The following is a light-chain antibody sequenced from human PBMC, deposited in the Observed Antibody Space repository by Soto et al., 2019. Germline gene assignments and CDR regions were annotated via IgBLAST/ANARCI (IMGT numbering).Light chain of an antibody. V-gene: IGLV1-40*01. CDR1: SSNIGAGYD. Sequence: QSVLTQPPSVSGAPGQRVTISCTGSSSNIGAGYDVHWYQQLPGTAPKLLIYGNSNRPSGVPDRFSGSKSGTSASLPITGLQAEDEADYYCQSSDSSLSGYVFGTGTKVTVL. CDR3: QSSDSSLSGYV. CDR2: GNS. J-gene: IGLJ1*01.